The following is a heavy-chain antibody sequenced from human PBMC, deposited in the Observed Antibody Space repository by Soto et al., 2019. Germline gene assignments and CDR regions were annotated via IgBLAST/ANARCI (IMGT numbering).Heavy chain of an antibody. J-gene: IGHJ4*02. CDR1: GGSISSGGYY. CDR3: ARSDYYDSSAPTLYFDY. Sequence: SETLSLTCTVSGGSISSGGYYWSWIRQHPGKGLEWIGYIYYSGSTYYNPSLKSRVTISVDTSKNQFSLKLSSVTAADTAVYYCARSDYYDSSAPTLYFDYWGQGTLVTVSS. CDR2: IYYSGST. V-gene: IGHV4-31*03. D-gene: IGHD3-22*01.